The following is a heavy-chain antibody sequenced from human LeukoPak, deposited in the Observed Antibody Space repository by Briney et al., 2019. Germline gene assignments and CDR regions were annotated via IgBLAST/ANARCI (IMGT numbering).Heavy chain of an antibody. CDR1: GGTFSSYA. J-gene: IGHJ4*02. CDR2: IIPIFGTA. D-gene: IGHD4-11*01. V-gene: IGHV1-69*01. CDR3: ARGVTTRGYFDY. Sequence: SSVKVSCKASGGTFSSYATSWVRQAPGQGLEWMGGIIPIFGTANYAQKFQGRVTITADESTSTAYMELSSLRSEDTAVYYCARGVTTRGYFDYWGQGTLVTVSS.